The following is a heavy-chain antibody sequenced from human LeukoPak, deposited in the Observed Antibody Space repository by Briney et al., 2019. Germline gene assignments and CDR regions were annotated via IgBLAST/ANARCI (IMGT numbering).Heavy chain of an antibody. CDR3: ARQISRYCSGGSCYSGWEFYFDS. CDR1: GFIFSDYY. J-gene: IGHJ4*02. CDR2: TSFSGRTI. D-gene: IGHD2-15*01. V-gene: IGHV3-11*04. Sequence: PGGSLRLSCAASGFIFSDYYMSWFRQVPGKGLEWIAYTSFSGRTIYYADSVKGRFTISRDNAKNSLFLQMNSLRAEDTAVYHCARQISRYCSGGSCYSGWEFYFDSWGQGTPVTVSS.